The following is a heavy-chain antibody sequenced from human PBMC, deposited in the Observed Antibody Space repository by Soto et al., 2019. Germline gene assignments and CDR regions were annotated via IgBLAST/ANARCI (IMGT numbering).Heavy chain of an antibody. CDR1: GXTFSKYA. CDR2: ISNDGSNP. J-gene: IGHJ4*02. Sequence: HPXGSLRLSCAASGXTFSKYAMHWVRQARGTGLEWVAVISNDGSNPYYADSVKGRFTISRDNSKNTLYLQMNSLREEDTAVYYFERTGYDRSGYFVEYYFDYWGQGTLGTVSS. D-gene: IGHD3-22*01. CDR3: ERTGYDRSGYFVEYYFDY. V-gene: IGHV3-30-3*01.